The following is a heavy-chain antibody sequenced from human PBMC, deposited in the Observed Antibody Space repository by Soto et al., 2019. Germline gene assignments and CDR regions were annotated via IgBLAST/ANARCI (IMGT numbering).Heavy chain of an antibody. CDR2: INPSGGST. D-gene: IGHD4-17*01. V-gene: IGHV1-46*01. CDR1: GYTFTSYY. Sequence: ASVKVSCKASGYTFTSYYMHWVRQAPGQGLEWMGIINPSGGSTSYAQKFQGRVTMTRDTSTSTVYMELSSLRSEDTAVYYCAREGALDYGDYANYFDYWGQGTLVTVSS. CDR3: AREGALDYGDYANYFDY. J-gene: IGHJ4*02.